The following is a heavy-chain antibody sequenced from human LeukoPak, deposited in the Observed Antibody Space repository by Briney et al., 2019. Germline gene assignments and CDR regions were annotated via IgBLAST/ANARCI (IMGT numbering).Heavy chain of an antibody. V-gene: IGHV4-39*01. CDR2: TYYSGST. CDR1: GGSISSSTYY. J-gene: IGHJ3*02. Sequence: PSETLSLTCTVSGGSISSSTYYWGWIRQPPGKGLEWIGSTYYSGSTYYNASLKSRVTISADTSKNQFSLKLSSVTAADTAVYYCARPLSGSSSWHGDAFGIWGQGTMVNVSS. CDR3: ARPLSGSSSWHGDAFGI. D-gene: IGHD6-13*01.